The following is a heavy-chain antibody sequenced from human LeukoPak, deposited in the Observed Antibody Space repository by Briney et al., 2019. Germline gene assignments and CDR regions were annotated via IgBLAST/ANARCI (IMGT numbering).Heavy chain of an antibody. CDR2: IIPIFGTA. Sequence: ASVKVSCKASGGTFSSYAISWVRQAPGQGLEWMGGIIPIFGTANYAQKFQGRVTITTDESTSTAYMELSSLRSEDTAVYYCARAGGYGDYYYYYMDVWGKGTTVTVSS. V-gene: IGHV1-69*05. CDR3: ARAGGYGDYYYYYMDV. J-gene: IGHJ6*03. CDR1: GGTFSSYA. D-gene: IGHD5-18*01.